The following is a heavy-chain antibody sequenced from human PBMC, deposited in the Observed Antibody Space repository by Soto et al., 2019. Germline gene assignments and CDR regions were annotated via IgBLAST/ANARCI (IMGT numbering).Heavy chain of an antibody. V-gene: IGHV1-69*13. J-gene: IGHJ4*02. CDR1: GGTFSSYA. Sequence: SVKVSCKASGGTFSSYAISWVRQAPGQGLEWMGGIIPIFGTANYAQRFQGRVTITADESTSTAYMELSSLTSEDTAVYYCARGGPDLATIGSFDYWGQGTLVTVSS. CDR3: ARGGPDLATIGSFDY. CDR2: IIPIFGTA. D-gene: IGHD3-16*01.